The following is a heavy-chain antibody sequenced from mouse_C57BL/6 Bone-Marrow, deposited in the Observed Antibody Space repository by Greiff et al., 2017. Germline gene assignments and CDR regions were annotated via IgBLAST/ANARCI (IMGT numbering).Heavy chain of an antibody. Sequence: VQLQQSVAELVRPGASVKLSCTASGFNIKNSYMHWVKQRPEQGLEWIGRIDPANGNTKYAPKFQGKATITVDPSSNTAYLQLSSLTSEDTAIYYFARSPRYYYGSHWYFDVWGTGTTVTVSA. J-gene: IGHJ1*03. V-gene: IGHV14-3*01. CDR2: IDPANGNT. CDR3: ARSPRYYYGSHWYFDV. D-gene: IGHD1-1*01. CDR1: GFNIKNSY.